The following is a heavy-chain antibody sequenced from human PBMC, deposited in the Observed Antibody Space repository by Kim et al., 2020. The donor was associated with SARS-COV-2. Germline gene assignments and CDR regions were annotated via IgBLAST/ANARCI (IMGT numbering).Heavy chain of an antibody. V-gene: IGHV4-4*02. J-gene: IGHJ5*02. D-gene: IGHD6-13*01. CDR2: ISHSGST. Sequence: SETLSLTCAVSGGSITSSNWWNWVRQPPGKGLEWIGEISHSGSTNYNPSLKSRVTLSVDKSKNQFSLKLNSVTAADTAIYYCTRIIATSLNWFDRWGQGTLVTVSS. CDR1: GGSITSSNW. CDR3: TRIIATSLNWFDR.